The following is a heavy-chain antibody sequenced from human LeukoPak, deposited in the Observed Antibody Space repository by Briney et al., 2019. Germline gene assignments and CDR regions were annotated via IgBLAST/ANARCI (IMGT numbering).Heavy chain of an antibody. CDR2: INHSGST. J-gene: IGHJ4*02. CDR1: GGSFSGYY. Sequence: SETLSRTCAVYGGSFSGYYWSWIRQPPGKGLEWIGEINHSGSTNHNPSLKSRVTISVDTSKNQFSLRLSSVTAVDTAVYYCARGGSIAAAGTGYFFDYWGQGTLVTVSS. CDR3: ARGGSIAAAGTGYFFDY. D-gene: IGHD6-13*01. V-gene: IGHV4-34*01.